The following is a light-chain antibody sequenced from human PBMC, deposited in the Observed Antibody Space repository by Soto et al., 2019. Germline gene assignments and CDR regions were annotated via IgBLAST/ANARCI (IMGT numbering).Light chain of an antibody. J-gene: IGKJ4*01. CDR1: QSVSSN. CDR3: QQYNSWPLT. Sequence: ETVITQSPATLSVSPGERATLSCRASQSVSSNLAWYQQKPGQPPRLLIYDISTRATGIPTRFSGSGSGTEFTLTISSLQSEDFAVYYCQQYNSWPLTFGGGTKV. V-gene: IGKV3D-15*01. CDR2: DIS.